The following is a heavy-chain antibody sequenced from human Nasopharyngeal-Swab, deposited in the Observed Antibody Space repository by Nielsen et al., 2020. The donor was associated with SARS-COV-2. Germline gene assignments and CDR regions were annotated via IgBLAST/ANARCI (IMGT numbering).Heavy chain of an antibody. CDR1: GFTFSSYA. V-gene: IGHV3-23*01. D-gene: IGHD4-17*01. CDR3: AKYYGDCPYYYYMDV. J-gene: IGHJ6*03. CDR2: ISGSGGST. Sequence: GESLKISCAASGFTFSSYAMSWDCQDPGKGLEWVSAISGSGGSTYYADSVKGRFTISRDNSKNTLYLQMNSLRAEDTAVYYCAKYYGDCPYYYYMDVWGKGTTVTVSS.